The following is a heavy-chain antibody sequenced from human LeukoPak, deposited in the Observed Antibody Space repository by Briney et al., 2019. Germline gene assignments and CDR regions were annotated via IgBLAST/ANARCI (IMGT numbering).Heavy chain of an antibody. J-gene: IGHJ4*02. D-gene: IGHD5-12*01. CDR2: IYTSGST. Sequence: PSQTLSLTCTVSGGSISSGSYYWSWTRQPAGKGLERIGRIYTSGSTNYNPSLKSRVTISVDTSKNQFSLKPSSVTAADTAVYYCAREGVASPGDYWGQGTLVTVSS. CDR1: GGSISSGSYY. V-gene: IGHV4-61*02. CDR3: AREGVASPGDY.